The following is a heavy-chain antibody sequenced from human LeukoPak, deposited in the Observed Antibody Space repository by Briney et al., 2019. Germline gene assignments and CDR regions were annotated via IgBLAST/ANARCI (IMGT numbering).Heavy chain of an antibody. Sequence: GGSLRLSCAASGFTFSTYGMHWVRQAPGKGLEWVAVISYDGSIKYYPDSVKGRFTISRDNSKNTLCLQMNSLRAEDTAVYYCAKRTKVGATTYFYYGMDVWGQGTTVTVSS. V-gene: IGHV3-30*18. CDR3: AKRTKVGATTYFYYGMDV. J-gene: IGHJ6*02. D-gene: IGHD1-26*01. CDR2: ISYDGSIK. CDR1: GFTFSTYG.